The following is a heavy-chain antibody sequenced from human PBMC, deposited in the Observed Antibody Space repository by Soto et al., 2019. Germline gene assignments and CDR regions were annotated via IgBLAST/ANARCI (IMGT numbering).Heavy chain of an antibody. V-gene: IGHV3-21*01. CDR3: ARGSTWELLRGFDC. CDR1: GFTFSSYS. D-gene: IGHD1-26*01. J-gene: IGHJ4*02. CDR2: ISTASSYI. Sequence: EVPLVESGGGLVKPGGSLRLSCAASGFTFSSYSMNWVRQAPGKGLEWVSSISTASSYIHYADSVKGRFTSSRDSAKSSLFLQMNSVRAEDTAVYYCARGSTWELLRGFDCWGQGTLVIVSS.